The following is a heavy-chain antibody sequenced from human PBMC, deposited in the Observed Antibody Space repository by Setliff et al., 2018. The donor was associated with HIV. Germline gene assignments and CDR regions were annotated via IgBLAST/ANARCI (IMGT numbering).Heavy chain of an antibody. Sequence: ASVKVSCKASGYTFTSYYVHWVRQAPGQGLEWMGIINPSGGSTTYAQKFQGRVTMTRDTSTRTAYMELSSLRSEDTAVYYCARDRERGQYSSSAVGGYYYYYMDVWGKGTTVTVSS. CDR1: GYTFTSYY. V-gene: IGHV1-46*01. CDR2: INPSGGST. D-gene: IGHD6-6*01. CDR3: ARDRERGQYSSSAVGGYYYYYMDV. J-gene: IGHJ6*03.